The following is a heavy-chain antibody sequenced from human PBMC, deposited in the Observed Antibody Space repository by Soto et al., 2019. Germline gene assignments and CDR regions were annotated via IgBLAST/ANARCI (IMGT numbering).Heavy chain of an antibody. CDR3: ARDLTGTDWFDP. J-gene: IGHJ5*02. CDR2: IIPIFGTA. CDR1: GGTFSSYA. D-gene: IGHD1-1*01. V-gene: IGHV1-69*01. Sequence: QVQLVQSGAEVKKPGSSVKVSCKASGGTFSSYAISWVRQAPGQGLEWMGGIIPIFGTATYAQKFQGRVTITADASTSTAYMELRSLRSEDTAVYYCARDLTGTDWFDPWGQGTLVTVSS.